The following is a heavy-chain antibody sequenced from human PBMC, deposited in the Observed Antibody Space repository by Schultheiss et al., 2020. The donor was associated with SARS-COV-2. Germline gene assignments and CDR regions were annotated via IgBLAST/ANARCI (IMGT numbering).Heavy chain of an antibody. CDR1: GFNLRIYA. V-gene: IGHV3-21*01. J-gene: IGHJ1*01. Sequence: GESLKISCAASGFNLRIYAMSWVRQAPGKGLEWVSSISSSSSYIYYADSVKGRFTISRDNAKNSLYLQMNSLRAEDTAVYYCARDYCGGCFQHWGQGTLVTVSS. CDR2: ISSSSSYI. CDR3: ARDYCGGCFQH. D-gene: IGHD2-21*01.